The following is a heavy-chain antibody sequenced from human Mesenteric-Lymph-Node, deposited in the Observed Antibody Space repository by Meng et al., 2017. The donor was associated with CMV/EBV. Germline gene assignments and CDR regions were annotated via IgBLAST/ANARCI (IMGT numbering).Heavy chain of an antibody. J-gene: IGHJ4*02. CDR1: GYTFTSYD. Sequence: CKASGYTFTSYDINWVRQATGQGLEWMGWMNPSSGNTGYAQKFQGRVTMTRNTSISTAYMELSSLRSEDTAVYYCARVYSSSWYYFDYWGQGTLVTVSS. V-gene: IGHV1-8*01. D-gene: IGHD6-13*01. CDR3: ARVYSSSWYYFDY. CDR2: MNPSSGNT.